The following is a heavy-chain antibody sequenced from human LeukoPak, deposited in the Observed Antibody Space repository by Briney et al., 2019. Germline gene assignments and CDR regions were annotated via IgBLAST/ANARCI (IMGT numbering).Heavy chain of an antibody. CDR3: ARDLTGPYDH. CDR2: INVEGNYI. D-gene: IGHD3-22*01. Sequence: QPGRSLRLSCAASGFTVSRYWMHWVRQAPGKGLVWVARINVEGNYIDYAESVKGRFTISRDSAKNTLYLQMNSVRAEDTAVYPCARDLTGPYDHWGQGTLVTVSS. CDR1: GFTVSRYW. J-gene: IGHJ4*02. V-gene: IGHV3-74*01.